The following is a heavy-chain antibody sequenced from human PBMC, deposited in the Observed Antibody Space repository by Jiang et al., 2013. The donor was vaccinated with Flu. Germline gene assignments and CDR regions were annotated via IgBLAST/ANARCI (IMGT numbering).Heavy chain of an antibody. CDR3: ARVSVDRDITTTFGGTYRPATGIQGHYFGL. CDR1: GGSFSDYY. D-gene: IGHD3-16*01. J-gene: IGHJ4*02. Sequence: LLKPSETLSLTCAVYGGSFSDYYWNWIRQTPGKGLEWIGEIHHSGNTNYNPSLKSRVIMSVDTSKNQFSLRLTSMTAADTAVYYCARVSVDRDITTTFGGTYRPATGIQGHYFGLLGPGNPGHRLP. V-gene: IGHV4-34*01. CDR2: IHHSGNT.